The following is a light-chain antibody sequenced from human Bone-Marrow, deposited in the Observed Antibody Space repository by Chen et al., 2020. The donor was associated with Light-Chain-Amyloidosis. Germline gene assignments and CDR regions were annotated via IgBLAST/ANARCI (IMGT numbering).Light chain of an antibody. Sequence: DIVMTQSPDSLTVSLGERATINCKSSQTLLYSGNNKDYLAWYQQKPGQPPKLLFYLSSLREYGVPDRFIGSGCGTDFTHTITSLQAEDVAVYYCQQYSTLPWTFGQGTTVEI. V-gene: IGKV4-1*01. CDR3: QQYSTLPWT. CDR2: LSS. CDR1: QTLLYSGNNKDY. J-gene: IGKJ1*01.